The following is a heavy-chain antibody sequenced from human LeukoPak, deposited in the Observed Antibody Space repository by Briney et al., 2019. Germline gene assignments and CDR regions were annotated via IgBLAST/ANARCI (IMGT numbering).Heavy chain of an antibody. Sequence: GGSLRLSCTASGFTFGDYAMSWFRQAPGKGLEWVGFIRSKAYSGTTEYAASVKGRFTISRDDSKSIAYLQMNSLKTEDTAVYYCTRELVTNSFDYWGQGTLVTVSS. CDR2: IRSKAYSGTT. V-gene: IGHV3-49*03. J-gene: IGHJ4*02. D-gene: IGHD4-23*01. CDR1: GFTFGDYA. CDR3: TRELVTNSFDY.